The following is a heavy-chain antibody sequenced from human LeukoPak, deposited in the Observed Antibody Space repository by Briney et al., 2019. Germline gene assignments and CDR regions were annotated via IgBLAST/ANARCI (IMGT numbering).Heavy chain of an antibody. CDR2: INPSGGST. V-gene: IGHV1-46*01. Sequence: ASVKVSCKASGYTFTSYYMHWVRQAPGQGLEWMGIINPSGGSTSYAQKFQGRVIMTRDTSTSTVYMELSSLRSEDTAVYYCARGRSDYGGNFYFDYWGQGTLVTVSS. J-gene: IGHJ4*02. CDR3: ARGRSDYGGNFYFDY. CDR1: GYTFTSYY. D-gene: IGHD4-23*01.